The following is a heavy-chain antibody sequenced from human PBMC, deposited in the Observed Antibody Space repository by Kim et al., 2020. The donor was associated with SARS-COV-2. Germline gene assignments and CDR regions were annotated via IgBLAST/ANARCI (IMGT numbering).Heavy chain of an antibody. Sequence: GGSLRLSCITSGFTFSGYAMSWVRQAPGKGLEWVSGINGSDGTTYYADSVKGRFTISRDNSKNTLYLQMNSLRADDTAVYYCMKGAWVGIWDQWGQGT. V-gene: IGHV3-23*01. J-gene: IGHJ4*02. CDR1: GFTFSGYA. CDR2: INGSDGTT. D-gene: IGHD2-15*01. CDR3: MKGAWVGIWDQ.